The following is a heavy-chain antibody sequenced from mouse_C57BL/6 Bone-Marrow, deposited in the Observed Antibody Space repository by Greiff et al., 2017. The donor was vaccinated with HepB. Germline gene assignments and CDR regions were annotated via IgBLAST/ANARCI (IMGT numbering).Heavy chain of an antibody. V-gene: IGHV1-66*01. Sequence: VQLQQSGPELVKPGASVKISCKASGYSFTSYYIHWVKQRPGQGLEWIGWIYPGSGNTKYNEKFKGKATLTADTSSSAAYMQLSSLTSEDSAVYCCARDYYGSSVYWYFDVWGTGTTVTVSS. CDR3: ARDYYGSSVYWYFDV. CDR2: IYPGSGNT. CDR1: GYSFTSYY. D-gene: IGHD1-1*01. J-gene: IGHJ1*03.